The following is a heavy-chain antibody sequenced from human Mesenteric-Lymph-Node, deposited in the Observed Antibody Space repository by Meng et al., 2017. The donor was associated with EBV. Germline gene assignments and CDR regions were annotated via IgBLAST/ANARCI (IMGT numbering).Heavy chain of an antibody. CDR2: IYYRGST. Sequence: PLQERGPGPVGPSETVSLTCTVPGASISRGSYYWGWIRQPPGKGLEWIGSIYYRGSTYYNPSLRSRVTISVDTSKNHFSLKLSSVTAADTAMYYCVSYDYGNYVSFDSWGQGILVTVSS. CDR3: VSYDYGNYVSFDS. D-gene: IGHD4-11*01. CDR1: GASISRGSYY. V-gene: IGHV4-39*01. J-gene: IGHJ4*02.